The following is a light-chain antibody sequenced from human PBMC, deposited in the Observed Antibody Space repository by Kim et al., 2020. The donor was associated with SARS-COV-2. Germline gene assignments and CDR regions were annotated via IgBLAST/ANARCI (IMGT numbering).Light chain of an antibody. Sequence: QSVLTQPASVSGSPGQSITISCTGTSSDIGRYKYVSWYQKPPGKVPKLIIYDVTNRPSGVSNRFTGSKSGNTASLTISGLQTEDEADYYCSSYTSSISVLFGGGTQLTVL. V-gene: IGLV2-14*03. CDR2: DVT. J-gene: IGLJ2*01. CDR1: SSDIGRYKY. CDR3: SSYTSSISVL.